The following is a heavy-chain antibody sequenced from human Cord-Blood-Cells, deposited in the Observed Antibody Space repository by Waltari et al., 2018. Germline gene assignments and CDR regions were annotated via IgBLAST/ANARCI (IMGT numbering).Heavy chain of an antibody. J-gene: IGHJ6*03. Sequence: QVQLQQWGAGLLKPSETLSLTCAVYGGSFSGYYWSWLRQPPGKGLEWIGESNHCGTTNYNPSLKSRVIISVDTAENQFSMKLSSVTAADTAVYYCARCPTLTKTVRHYYYYMDVLGKGTTVTVSS. CDR1: GGSFSGYY. CDR2: SNHCGTT. CDR3: ARCPTLTKTVRHYYYYMDV. V-gene: IGHV4-34*01. D-gene: IGHD3-22*01.